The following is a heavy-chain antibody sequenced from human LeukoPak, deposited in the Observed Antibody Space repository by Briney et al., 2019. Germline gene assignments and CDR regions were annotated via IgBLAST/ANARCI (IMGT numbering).Heavy chain of an antibody. Sequence: SETLSLTCTVSGDSISSSSYYWGWIRQPPGKGLEWIGSIYYSGSTYYNASLKSRVTISVDTSKNQFSLKLSSVTAADTAVYYCARTPFRSSTSPGSWFDPWGQGTLVTVSS. J-gene: IGHJ5*02. CDR1: GDSISSSSYY. CDR3: ARTPFRSSTSPGSWFDP. D-gene: IGHD2-2*01. CDR2: IYYSGST. V-gene: IGHV4-39*07.